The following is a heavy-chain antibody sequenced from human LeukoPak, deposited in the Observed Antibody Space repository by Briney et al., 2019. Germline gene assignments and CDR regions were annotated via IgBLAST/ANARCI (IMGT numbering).Heavy chain of an antibody. D-gene: IGHD6-6*01. CDR3: VRDHSSSSFDY. CDR2: IKQDGSEK. J-gene: IGHJ4*02. CDR1: GFTFTSYW. Sequence: GGSLRLSCAASGFTFTSYWMSWVRQESGKGLEGVANIKQDGSEKYYADSVKGRFTISRDNAKNSLYLQMNSLRAEDTAVYYCVRDHSSSSFDYWGQGTLVTVSS. V-gene: IGHV3-7*01.